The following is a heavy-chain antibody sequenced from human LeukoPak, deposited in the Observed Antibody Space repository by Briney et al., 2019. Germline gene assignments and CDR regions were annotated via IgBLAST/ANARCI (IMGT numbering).Heavy chain of an antibody. CDR1: GGSISSYY. J-gene: IGHJ4*02. D-gene: IGHD3-22*01. CDR2: IYYSGST. V-gene: IGHV4-59*12. CDR3: ARARGDYYDSSGYYSAFDY. Sequence: SETLSLTCTVSGGSISSYYWSWIRQPPWKGLEWIGYIYYSGSTNYNPSLKSRVTISVDTSKNQFSLKLSSVTAADTAVYYCARARGDYYDSSGYYSAFDYWGQGTLVTVSS.